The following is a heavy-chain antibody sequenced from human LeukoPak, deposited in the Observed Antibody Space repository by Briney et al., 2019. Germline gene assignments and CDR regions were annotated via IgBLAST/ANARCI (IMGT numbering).Heavy chain of an antibody. D-gene: IGHD2-2*01. CDR2: INAGNGNT. CDR1: GYTFTSYA. J-gene: IGHJ3*02. V-gene: IGHV1-3*01. CDR3: AQTYCSSTRCYPGAFDI. Sequence: GASVKVSCKASGYTFTSYAMHWVRQAPGQRLEWMGWINAGNGNTKYSQKFQDRVTITRDTSASTAYMELSSLRSEDTAVSYCAQTYCSSTRCYPGAFDIWGQGTMVTVSS.